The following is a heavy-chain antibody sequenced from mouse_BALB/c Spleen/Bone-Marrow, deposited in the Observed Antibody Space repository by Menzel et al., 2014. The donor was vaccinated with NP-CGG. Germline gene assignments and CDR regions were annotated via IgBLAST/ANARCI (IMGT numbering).Heavy chain of an antibody. V-gene: IGHV1S29*02. J-gene: IGHJ3*01. CDR1: GYTFTDYN. CDR2: IYPYNGGT. Sequence: EVQLQQSGPELVKPGASVKISCKASGYTFTDYNMHWVKQSHGKSLEWVGYIYPYNGGTGYNQKFKSKATLTVDNSSSTAYMELRSLTSEDSAVYYCARATTAGFAYWGQGTLVTVSA. D-gene: IGHD1-2*01. CDR3: ARATTAGFAY.